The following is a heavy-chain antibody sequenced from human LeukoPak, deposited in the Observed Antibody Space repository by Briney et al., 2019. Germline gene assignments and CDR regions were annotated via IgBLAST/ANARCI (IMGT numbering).Heavy chain of an antibody. D-gene: IGHD6-19*01. CDR2: IYYSGST. Sequence: SETLSLTCTVSGGSFSSGSYYWSWIRQPPGKGLEWIGYIYYSGSTNYNPSLKSRVTISVDTSKNQFSLKLSSVTAADTAVYYCARGPGSGWYGIDYWGQGTLVTVSS. J-gene: IGHJ4*02. CDR3: ARGPGSGWYGIDY. V-gene: IGHV4-61*01. CDR1: GGSFSSGSYY.